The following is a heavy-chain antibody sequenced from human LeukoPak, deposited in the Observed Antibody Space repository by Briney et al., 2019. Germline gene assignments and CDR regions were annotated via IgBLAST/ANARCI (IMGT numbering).Heavy chain of an antibody. CDR2: MIGGGET. Sequence: TGGSLSLYCAASGFFFTNYAMRWLREAPARAALGLSSMIGGGETCYADAERGRVTLSREISRNKVYLQLNNLRVEDTATYYCARASWISTADAVWWGQGSQVTVSS. D-gene: IGHD2-2*03. CDR3: ARASWISTADAVW. V-gene: IGHV3-23*01. CDR1: GFFFTNYA. J-gene: IGHJ4*02.